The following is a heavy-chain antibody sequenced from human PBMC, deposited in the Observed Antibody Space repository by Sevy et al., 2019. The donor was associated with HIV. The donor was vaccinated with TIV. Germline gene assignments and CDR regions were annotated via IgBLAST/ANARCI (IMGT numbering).Heavy chain of an antibody. Sequence: SETLSLTCTVSGGSISSYYWSWIRQPPGKGLEWIGYIYYSGSTNYNPSLKSRVTISVDTSKNQFSLKLGSVTAADTAVYYCARWTYYYDSSGYYWDHDAFDIWGQGTMVTVSS. D-gene: IGHD3-22*01. CDR2: IYYSGST. CDR1: GGSISSYY. V-gene: IGHV4-59*01. CDR3: ARWTYYYDSSGYYWDHDAFDI. J-gene: IGHJ3*02.